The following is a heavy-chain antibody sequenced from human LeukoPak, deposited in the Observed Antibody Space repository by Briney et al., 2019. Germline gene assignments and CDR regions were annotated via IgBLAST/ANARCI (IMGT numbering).Heavy chain of an antibody. J-gene: IGHJ4*02. CDR1: GFTFSSYH. Sequence: PGGSLRLSCAASGFTFSSYHINWVRQAPGKGLEWVSSISSNSDYIYYADSVKGRFTISRDNAKNSLYLQMNSLRAEDTAVYYCARGLCGGDCHDYWGQGTLVTVSS. CDR2: ISSNSDYI. V-gene: IGHV3-21*01. D-gene: IGHD2-21*01. CDR3: ARGLCGGDCHDY.